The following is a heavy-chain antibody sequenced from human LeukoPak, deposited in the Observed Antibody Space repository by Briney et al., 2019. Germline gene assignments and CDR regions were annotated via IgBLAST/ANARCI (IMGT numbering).Heavy chain of an antibody. J-gene: IGHJ6*02. CDR3: ARHRYCSSTSCYGYYYYGMDV. Sequence: GESLRISCKGSGYSFTSYWISWVRQMPGKGLEWMGRIDPSDSYTNYSPSFQGHVTISADKSNSTAYLQWSSLKASDTAMYYCARHRYCSSTSCYGYYYYGMDVWGQGTTVTVSS. CDR2: IDPSDSYT. CDR1: GYSFTSYW. V-gene: IGHV5-10-1*01. D-gene: IGHD2-2*01.